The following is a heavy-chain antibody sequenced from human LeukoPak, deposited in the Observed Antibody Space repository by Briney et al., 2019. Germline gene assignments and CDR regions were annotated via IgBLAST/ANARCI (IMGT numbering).Heavy chain of an antibody. CDR2: IYHSGSA. D-gene: IGHD5-18*01. V-gene: IGHV4-38-2*02. CDR3: ARGGYSYED. CDR1: GYSITSGYN. Sequence: SETLSLTCTVSGYSITSGYNWAWIRQPPGKVLEWIGSIYHSGSAYYNPSLKSRVTISVDTSKNQFSLKLSSVTAADTAVYYCARGGYSYEDWGQGTLVTVSS. J-gene: IGHJ4*02.